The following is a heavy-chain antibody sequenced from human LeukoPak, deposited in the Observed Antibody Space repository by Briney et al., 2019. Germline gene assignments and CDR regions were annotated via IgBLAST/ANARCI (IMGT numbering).Heavy chain of an antibody. CDR3: ARQGAAPSDSGCDY. Sequence: SETLSLTCTVSGGSISSSSYYWGWIRQPPGKGLEWIGSIYYSGSTYYNPSLKSRVTISVDTSKNQFSLKLSSVTAADTAVYYCARQGAAPSDSGCDYWGQGTLVTVSS. CDR1: GGSISSSSYY. D-gene: IGHD5-12*01. J-gene: IGHJ4*02. CDR2: IYYSGST. V-gene: IGHV4-39*01.